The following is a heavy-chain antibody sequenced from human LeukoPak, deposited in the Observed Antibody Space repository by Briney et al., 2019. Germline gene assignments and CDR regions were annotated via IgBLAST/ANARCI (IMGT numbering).Heavy chain of an antibody. V-gene: IGHV4-30-4*01. J-gene: IGHJ6*02. CDR1: GGSLSSGDYY. CDR2: IYYSGRT. D-gene: IGHD6-6*01. CDR3: ARGELVDYYYGMDV. Sequence: SQTLSLTCTVSGGSLSSGDYYWGWLRQPPGRGLGWVGYIYYSGRTYYNPSLKSRVTISVDTSKNQFSLKLSSVTAADTAVYYCARGELVDYYYGMDVWGQGTTVTVSS.